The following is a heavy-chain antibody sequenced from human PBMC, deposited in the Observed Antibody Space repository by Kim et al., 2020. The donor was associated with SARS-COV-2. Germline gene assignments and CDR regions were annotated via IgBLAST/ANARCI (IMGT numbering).Heavy chain of an antibody. V-gene: IGHV1-8*01. J-gene: IGHJ1*01. Sequence: AQKFQGRLPMTRDTSMSTAYMELSSLRSEDTAVYYCARGSVKVPAAAASWGQGTLVTVSS. D-gene: IGHD2-2*01. CDR3: ARGSVKVPAAAAS.